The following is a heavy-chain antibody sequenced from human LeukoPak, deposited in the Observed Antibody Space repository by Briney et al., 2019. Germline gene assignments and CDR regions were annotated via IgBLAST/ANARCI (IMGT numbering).Heavy chain of an antibody. J-gene: IGHJ5*02. CDR3: ARTFRTSVLLATTGRCFAP. CDR2: INHSGST. V-gene: IGHV4-34*01. CDR1: GGSFSGYY. D-gene: IGHD5-24*01. Sequence: PPETLSLTCAVYGGSFSGYYWSWIRQPPGKGLEWIGEINHSGSTNYNPSLKSRVTISGDTSKDQFSLKLTSVTAADTAVYYCARTFRTSVLLATTGRCFAPWARGPLVTVS.